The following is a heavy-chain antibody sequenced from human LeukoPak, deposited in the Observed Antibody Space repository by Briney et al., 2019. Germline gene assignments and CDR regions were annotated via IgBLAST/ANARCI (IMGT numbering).Heavy chain of an antibody. Sequence: SETLSLTCTVSGGSISTYYWTWIRQPPGKGLEWIGYIYYSGSTNYNPSLKSRVTISVDTSKNQFSLKLSSVTAADTAVYYCATHRGYCSSTSCYRRPGWFDPWGQGTLVTVSS. V-gene: IGHV4-59*12. J-gene: IGHJ5*02. CDR2: IYYSGST. CDR1: GGSISTYY. D-gene: IGHD2-2*02. CDR3: ATHRGYCSSTSCYRRPGWFDP.